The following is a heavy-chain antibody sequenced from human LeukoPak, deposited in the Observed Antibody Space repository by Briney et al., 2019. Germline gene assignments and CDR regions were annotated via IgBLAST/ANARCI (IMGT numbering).Heavy chain of an antibody. Sequence: ASVKVSCKASGYTFTSYDINWVRQATGQGLEWMGWMNPNSGNTGYAQKFQGRVTMTRNTSISTAYMELSSLRSEDTAVYYCARGPPYCSSTRCRKTKSYGMDVWGQGTTVTVSS. CDR1: GYTFTSYD. V-gene: IGHV1-8*01. D-gene: IGHD2-2*01. J-gene: IGHJ6*02. CDR2: MNPNSGNT. CDR3: ARGPPYCSSTRCRKTKSYGMDV.